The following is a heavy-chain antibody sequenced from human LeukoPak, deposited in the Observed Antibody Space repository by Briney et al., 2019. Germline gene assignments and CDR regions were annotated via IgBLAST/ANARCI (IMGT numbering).Heavy chain of an antibody. CDR1: GYTFTSYY. Sequence: ASVKVSCKASGYTFTSYYMHWVRQAPGQGLEWMGIINPSGGSTSYAQKFQGRVTMTRDTSTSTVYMELSSLRSEDTAVYYCARDSIDSGYATHPDYWGQGTLVTVSS. D-gene: IGHD5-12*01. CDR3: ARDSIDSGYATHPDY. J-gene: IGHJ4*02. CDR2: INPSGGST. V-gene: IGHV1-46*01.